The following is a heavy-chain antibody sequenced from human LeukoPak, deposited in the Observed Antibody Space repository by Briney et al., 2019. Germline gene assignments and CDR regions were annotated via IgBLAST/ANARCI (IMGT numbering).Heavy chain of an antibody. D-gene: IGHD3-22*01. V-gene: IGHV3-23*01. J-gene: IGHJ4*02. CDR3: AKEESRNFYGSSGYWY. CDR2: ISGSGDNT. Sequence: GGSLRLSCAASGFTFSSYAMSWVRQAPGKGLEWVSGISGSGDNTYYADSVKGRSTISRDNSKNTLYLQMNSLRAEDTAVYYCAKEESRNFYGSSGYWYWGQGTLVTVSS. CDR1: GFTFSSYA.